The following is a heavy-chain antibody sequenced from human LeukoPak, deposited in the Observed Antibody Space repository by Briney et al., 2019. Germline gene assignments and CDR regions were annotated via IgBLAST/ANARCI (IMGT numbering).Heavy chain of an antibody. Sequence: GGSLRLSCAASGFTFSSYWMTWVRQAPGKGLEWVANIKQDGSERNYVDPVKGRFTISRDNAKNSLYLQMNTLRDEDTAVYYCATGAGCGYWGQGTRVTVSS. V-gene: IGHV3-7*03. J-gene: IGHJ4*02. CDR2: IKQDGSER. CDR1: GFTFSSYW. CDR3: ATGAGCGY. D-gene: IGHD6-19*01.